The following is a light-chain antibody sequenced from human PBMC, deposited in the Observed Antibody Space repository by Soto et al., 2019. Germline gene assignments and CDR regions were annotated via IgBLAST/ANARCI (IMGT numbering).Light chain of an antibody. CDR1: SIDVGGYNY. V-gene: IGLV2-11*01. Sequence: QSALTQPRSVSGSPGQSVTISCTGTSIDVGGYNYVSWYQQHPGKAPKLMIYDVSKRPSGVPDRFSGSKSGNTASLTISGLQAEDEADYYCCSYAGSYGYVFGTGTKV. CDR3: CSYAGSYGYV. J-gene: IGLJ1*01. CDR2: DVS.